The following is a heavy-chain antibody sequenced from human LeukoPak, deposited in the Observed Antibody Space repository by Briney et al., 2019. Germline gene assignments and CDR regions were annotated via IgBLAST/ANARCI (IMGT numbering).Heavy chain of an antibody. Sequence: GGSLRLSCAASGFTFSSYSMNWVRQAPGKGLEWVSAISGSGGSTYYADSVKGRFTISRDNSKNTLYLQMNSLRAEDTAVYYCAKPEYYYDSSGYYPTYYFDYWGQGTLVTVSS. D-gene: IGHD3-22*01. V-gene: IGHV3-23*01. CDR1: GFTFSSYS. J-gene: IGHJ4*02. CDR3: AKPEYYYDSSGYYPTYYFDY. CDR2: ISGSGGST.